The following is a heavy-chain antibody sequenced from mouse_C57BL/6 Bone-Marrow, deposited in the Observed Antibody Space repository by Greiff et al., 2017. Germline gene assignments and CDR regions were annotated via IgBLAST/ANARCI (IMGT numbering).Heavy chain of an antibody. J-gene: IGHJ2*01. CDR3: ARRTLNFFFDY. Sequence: EVNVVESGGGLVQPGGSLKLSCAASGFTFSDYYMYWVRQTPEKRLEWVAYISNGGGSTYYPDTVKGRFTISRDNAKNTLYLQMSRLKSEDTAMYYCARRTLNFFFDYWGQGTTLTVSS. CDR2: ISNGGGST. V-gene: IGHV5-12*01. CDR1: GFTFSDYY. D-gene: IGHD1-3*01.